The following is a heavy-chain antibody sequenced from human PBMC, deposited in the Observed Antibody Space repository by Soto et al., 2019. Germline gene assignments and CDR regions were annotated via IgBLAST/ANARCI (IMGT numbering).Heavy chain of an antibody. CDR2: INAGNGNT. V-gene: IGHV1-3*01. Sequence: SVKVSCKASGYTFTSYAMHWVRQAPVQRLEWMGWINAGNGNTKYSQKFQGRVTITRDTSASTAYMELSSLRSEDTAVYYCARAGELAAFDIWGQGTMVTVSS. CDR3: ARAGELAAFDI. D-gene: IGHD1-26*01. J-gene: IGHJ3*02. CDR1: GYTFTSYA.